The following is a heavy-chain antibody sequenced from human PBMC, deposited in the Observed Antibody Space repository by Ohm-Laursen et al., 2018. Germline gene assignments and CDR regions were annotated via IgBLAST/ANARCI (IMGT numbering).Heavy chain of an antibody. V-gene: IGHV4-34*01. CDR2: INHSGST. D-gene: IGHD2-2*01. CDR1: GGSFSGYY. J-gene: IGHJ5*02. CDR3: ARGADCSSTSCYLPQWFDP. Sequence: GTLSLTCAVYGGSFSGYYWSWIRQPPGKGLEWIGEINHSGSTNYNPSLKSRATISVDTSKNQFSLKLSSVTAADTAVYYCARGADCSSTSCYLPQWFDPWGQGTLVTVSS.